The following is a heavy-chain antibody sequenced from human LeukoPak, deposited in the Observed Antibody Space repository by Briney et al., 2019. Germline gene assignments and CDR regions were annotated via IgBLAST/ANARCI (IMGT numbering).Heavy chain of an antibody. Sequence: RSETLSLTCAVYGGSFSGYYWSWIRQPPGKGLEWIGEINHSGSTNYNPSLKSRVTISVDTSKNQFSLKLSSVTAADTAVYYCARSLGVVVIWNYFQHWGQGTLVTVSS. CDR3: ARSLGVVVIWNYFQH. D-gene: IGHD3-22*01. V-gene: IGHV4-34*01. J-gene: IGHJ1*01. CDR2: INHSGST. CDR1: GGSFSGYY.